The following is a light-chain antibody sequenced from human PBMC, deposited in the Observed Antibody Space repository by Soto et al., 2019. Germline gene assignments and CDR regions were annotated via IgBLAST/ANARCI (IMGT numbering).Light chain of an antibody. V-gene: IGKV1-8*01. CDR3: QQYYSYPLT. CDR1: QGISSY. Sequence: AIRMTQSPSSFSASTGDRVTITCRASQGISSYLAWYQQKPGKAPKLLIYAASTLQSVVPSRFSGSGSGTDFTLTSRCLQSEDFGTYYCQQYYSYPLTFGPGTKVDIK. J-gene: IGKJ3*01. CDR2: AAS.